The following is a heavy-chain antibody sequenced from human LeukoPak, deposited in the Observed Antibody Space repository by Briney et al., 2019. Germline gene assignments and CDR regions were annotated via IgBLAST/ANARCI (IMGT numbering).Heavy chain of an antibody. Sequence: GGSLRLSCAASGFTFSSSWMHWVRQTPEKGLVWVSRINSDGSSTSYADSVKGRFTISRDNSKNTLYLQMNSLRAEDTAVYYCAKDGRNYYDSSGSWGYWGQGTLVTVSS. CDR1: GFTFSSSW. CDR3: AKDGRNYYDSSGSWGY. CDR2: INSDGSST. J-gene: IGHJ4*02. D-gene: IGHD3-22*01. V-gene: IGHV3-74*01.